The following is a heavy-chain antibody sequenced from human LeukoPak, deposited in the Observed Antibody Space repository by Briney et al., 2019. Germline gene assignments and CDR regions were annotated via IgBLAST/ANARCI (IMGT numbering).Heavy chain of an antibody. Sequence: SETLSLTCAVYGGSFSGYYWSWIRQPPGKGLEWIGEINHSGSTNYNPSLKSRVTISVDTSKNQFSLKLSSVTAADTAVYYRARGPWGQWLVRGWFDPWGQGTLVTVSS. CDR3: ARGPWGQWLVRGWFDP. CDR1: GGSFSGYY. J-gene: IGHJ5*02. CDR2: INHSGST. V-gene: IGHV4-34*01. D-gene: IGHD6-19*01.